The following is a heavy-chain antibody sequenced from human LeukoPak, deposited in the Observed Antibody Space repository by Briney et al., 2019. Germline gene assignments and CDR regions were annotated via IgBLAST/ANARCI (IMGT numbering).Heavy chain of an antibody. Sequence: GGSLRLSCAASGFTFSSYGMHWVRQAPGKGLEWVAFIRYDGSNKYYADSVKGRFTISRDNSKNTLYLQMNSLRAEDTAVYYCATSAGSYTDFDAFDIWGQGTMVTVSS. D-gene: IGHD1-26*01. J-gene: IGHJ3*02. CDR3: ATSAGSYTDFDAFDI. CDR1: GFTFSSYG. V-gene: IGHV3-30*02. CDR2: IRYDGSNK.